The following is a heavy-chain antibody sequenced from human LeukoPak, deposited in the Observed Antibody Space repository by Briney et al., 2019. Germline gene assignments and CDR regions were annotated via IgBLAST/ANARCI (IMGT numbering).Heavy chain of an antibody. Sequence: PSETLSLTCTVSGASISDYYWSWIRRPPGKGLEWIGFFSNSGTTNYNPSLKSRVTMSVDTSKNQFSLKLSSVTAADTAVYFCARHGSDWTFDYWGQGTLVTVSS. CDR1: GASISDYY. J-gene: IGHJ4*02. D-gene: IGHD6-19*01. CDR3: ARHGSDWTFDY. V-gene: IGHV4-59*08. CDR2: FSNSGTT.